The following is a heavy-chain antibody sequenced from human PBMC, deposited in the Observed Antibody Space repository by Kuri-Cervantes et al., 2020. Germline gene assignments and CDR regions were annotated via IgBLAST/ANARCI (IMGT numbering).Heavy chain of an antibody. J-gene: IGHJ4*02. Sequence: GESLKISCAASGFTFSNYTMTWVRQAPGRGLEWVSSMSDFYDHIWYADSVRGRFTISRDNSKNTLYLQMNSLRAEDTAVYYCGRGIAARRGGIDYWGQGTLVTVSS. CDR3: GRGIAARRGGIDY. D-gene: IGHD6-6*01. CDR1: GFTFSNYT. V-gene: IGHV3-23*01. CDR2: MSDFYDHI.